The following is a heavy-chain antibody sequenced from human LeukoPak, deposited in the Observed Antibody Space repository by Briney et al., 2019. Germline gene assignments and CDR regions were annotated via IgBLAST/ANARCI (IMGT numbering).Heavy chain of an antibody. D-gene: IGHD3-22*01. CDR1: GGSTTGYD. J-gene: IGHJ4*02. CDR2: MYYSGST. V-gene: IGHV4-59*08. CDR3: ARHTYYYDSSGYYSDY. Sequence: SETLSLTCTVSGGSTTGYDWSWIRQPPGKGLEWIGCMYYSGSTNYNPSLKSRVTISVDTSKNQFSLKLSSVTAADTAVYYCARHTYYYDSSGYYSDYWGQGTLVTVSS.